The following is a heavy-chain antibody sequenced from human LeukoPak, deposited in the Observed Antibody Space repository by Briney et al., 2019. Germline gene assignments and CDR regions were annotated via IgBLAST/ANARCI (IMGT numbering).Heavy chain of an antibody. V-gene: IGHV7-4-1*02. J-gene: IGHJ3*02. Sequence: ASVKVSCKASGYTFTSYGISWVRQAPGQGLEWMGWINTNTGNPTYAQGFTGRFVFSLDTSVSTAYLQISSLKAEDTAVYYCAREEGIQLGDAFDIWGQGTMVTVSS. CDR3: AREEGIQLGDAFDI. D-gene: IGHD5-18*01. CDR1: GYTFTSYG. CDR2: INTNTGNP.